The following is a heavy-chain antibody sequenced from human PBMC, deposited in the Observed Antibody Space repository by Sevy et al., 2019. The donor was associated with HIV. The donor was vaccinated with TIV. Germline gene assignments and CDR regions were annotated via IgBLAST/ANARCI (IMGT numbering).Heavy chain of an antibody. Sequence: SETLSLTCTVSGGSISSYYWSWIRQPPGKGLEWIGDIYYSGSTNYNPSLKSRVTISVDTSKNHFSLKLSSVTAAETAVYYCARVYYDSSGYYSPYYYYYMDVWGKGTTVTVSS. CDR3: ARVYYDSSGYYSPYYYYYMDV. V-gene: IGHV4-59*01. J-gene: IGHJ6*03. CDR1: GGSISSYY. CDR2: IYYSGST. D-gene: IGHD3-22*01.